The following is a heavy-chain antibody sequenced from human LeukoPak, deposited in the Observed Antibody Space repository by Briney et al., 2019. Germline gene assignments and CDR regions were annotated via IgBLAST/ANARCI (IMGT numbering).Heavy chain of an antibody. CDR1: GFTFSSHW. D-gene: IGHD4-17*01. CDR2: IWNDGSRK. V-gene: IGHV3-33*08. J-gene: IGHJ3*02. CDR3: ARSAYGDYEGHDALDM. Sequence: GGSLRLSCAASGFTFSSHWMDWVRQAPGKGLEWVAVIWNDGSRKYYSDSVKGRVTISREDSNSTLYLQMNSLRAEDTAVYYCARSAYGDYEGHDALDMWGQGTMVTVSA.